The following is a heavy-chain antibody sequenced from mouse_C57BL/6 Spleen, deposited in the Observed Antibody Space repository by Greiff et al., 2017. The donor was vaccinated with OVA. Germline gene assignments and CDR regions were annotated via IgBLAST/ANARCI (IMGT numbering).Heavy chain of an antibody. V-gene: IGHV14-4*01. Sequence: VHVKQSGAELVRPGASVKLSCTASGFNIKDDYMHWVKQRPEQGLEWIGWIDPENGDTEYASKFQGKATITADTSSNTAYLQLSSLTSEDTAVYYCTSEGTDYWGQGTTLTVSS. CDR1: GFNIKDDY. CDR2: IDPENGDT. CDR3: TSEGTDY. D-gene: IGHD3-3*01. J-gene: IGHJ2*01.